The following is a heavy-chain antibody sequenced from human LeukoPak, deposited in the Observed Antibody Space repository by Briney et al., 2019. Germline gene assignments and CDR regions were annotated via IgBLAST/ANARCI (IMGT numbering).Heavy chain of an antibody. V-gene: IGHV4-39*01. Sequence: PPETLSLTCTLSRGSTSSSSYYWGWIRQPPGKGLEWIRSIYYSGSTYYNPSLKRRVTISVDTSKNQFSLKLSSVTAADTAVYYCAKRYYYDSSGYELDYWGQGTLVTVSS. CDR3: AKRYYYDSSGYELDY. CDR2: IYYSGST. J-gene: IGHJ4*02. CDR1: RGSTSSSSYY. D-gene: IGHD3-22*01.